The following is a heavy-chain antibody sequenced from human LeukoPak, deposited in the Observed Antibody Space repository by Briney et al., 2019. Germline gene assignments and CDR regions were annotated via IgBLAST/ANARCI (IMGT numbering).Heavy chain of an antibody. V-gene: IGHV3-74*01. Sequence: PGGSLRLSCAASGFTFENYYLHWVRQAPGMGLVWVSRINYDGSDKTYADSVKGRFTISRDNAKHTLYLQMSSLRAEDTAMYYCARGGGEGLLWGQGILVTVSS. CDR1: GFTFENYY. CDR2: INYDGSDK. CDR3: ARGGGEGLL. D-gene: IGHD2-15*01. J-gene: IGHJ4*02.